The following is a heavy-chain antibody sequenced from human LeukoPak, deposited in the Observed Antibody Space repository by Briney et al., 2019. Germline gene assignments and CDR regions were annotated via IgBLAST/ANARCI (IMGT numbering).Heavy chain of an antibody. Sequence: GGSLRLSCAASGFTFSRYSMNWVRQAPGKGLEWVSYISSSSRTMYYADSVKGRFTISRDNAKNSLYQQMNSLRDDDTAVYYCARADCSGGSCYHHWGQGTLVTVSS. CDR1: GFTFSRYS. CDR2: ISSSSRTM. V-gene: IGHV3-48*02. D-gene: IGHD2-15*01. CDR3: ARADCSGGSCYHH. J-gene: IGHJ4*02.